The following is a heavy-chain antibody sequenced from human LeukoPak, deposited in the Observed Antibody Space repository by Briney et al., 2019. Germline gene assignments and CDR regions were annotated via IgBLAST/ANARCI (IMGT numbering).Heavy chain of an antibody. V-gene: IGHV3-30*04. J-gene: IGHJ4*02. CDR1: GLTFRTYA. D-gene: IGHD4-23*01. CDR3: ARGARKGDDYGGFFDY. CDR2: ISYDGNKK. Sequence: GGSLRLSCEASGLTFRTYAMHWVRQAPGKGLEWLTVISYDGNKKQYADSVKGRFTISRDNSKNTLYLQMNSLRAEDTAVYYCARGARKGDDYGGFFDYWGQGTLVTVSS.